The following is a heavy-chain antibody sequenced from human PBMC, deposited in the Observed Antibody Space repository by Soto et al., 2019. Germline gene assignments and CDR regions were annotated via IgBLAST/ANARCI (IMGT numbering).Heavy chain of an antibody. CDR3: ARLGGYRGSTSCYGYYGMDD. D-gene: IGHD2-2*01. CDR1: GGSISSGPYS. Sequence: PSETLSLTCTVSGGSISSGPYSWGWIRQPPGEGLERIGTFHYSESTYYNPSLESRVTISVDTSKNQFSLEVSSVTVADTVVYYCARLGGYRGSTSCYGYYGMDDWGQGTTV. J-gene: IGHJ6*02. V-gene: IGHV4-39*01. CDR2: FHYSEST.